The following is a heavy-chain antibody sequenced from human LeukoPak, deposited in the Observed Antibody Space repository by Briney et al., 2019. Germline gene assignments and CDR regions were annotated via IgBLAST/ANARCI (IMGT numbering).Heavy chain of an antibody. CDR2: ISGSGGST. D-gene: IGHD6-19*01. Sequence: PGGSLRLSCAASGFTFSSYAMSWVRQAPGKRLEWVSAISGSGGSTYYADSVKGRFTISRDNSKNTLYLQMNSLRAEDTAVYYCAKSNSSGWYLNYFDYWGQGTLVTVSS. V-gene: IGHV3-23*01. J-gene: IGHJ4*02. CDR3: AKSNSSGWYLNYFDY. CDR1: GFTFSSYA.